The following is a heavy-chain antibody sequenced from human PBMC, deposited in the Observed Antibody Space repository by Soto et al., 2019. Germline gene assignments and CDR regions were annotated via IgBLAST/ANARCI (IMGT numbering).Heavy chain of an antibody. J-gene: IGHJ2*01. V-gene: IGHV3-21*01. CDR3: ARGAIGREYDDPDELHWDSDL. CDR2: ISSRGMYI. CDR1: GFTFSGNA. D-gene: IGHD3-3*01. Sequence: EVQLVESGGGLVKPGGSLRLSCVASGFTFSGNAMNWVRQAPGKGLEWVSSISSRGMYIYYADSVKGRFTISRDNPKKSLYLQMNSLRVEDTAVYYCARGAIGREYDDPDELHWDSDLWGRGSLVTVSS.